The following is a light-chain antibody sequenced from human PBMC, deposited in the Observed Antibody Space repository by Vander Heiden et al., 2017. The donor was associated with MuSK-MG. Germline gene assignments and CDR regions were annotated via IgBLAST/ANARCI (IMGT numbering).Light chain of an antibody. CDR2: DAS. Sequence: EIVLTQSPPTRSLSPGEWATLSCRASRSVTTYLAWYKQRPGQAPGLLIYDASNRDSGIPARFNGSGYGTDFTLTISNREPEAFAVYYCQRHADWPPSTFGQGTQFEIK. V-gene: IGKV3-11*01. CDR3: QRHADWPPST. J-gene: IGKJ5*01. CDR1: RSVTTY.